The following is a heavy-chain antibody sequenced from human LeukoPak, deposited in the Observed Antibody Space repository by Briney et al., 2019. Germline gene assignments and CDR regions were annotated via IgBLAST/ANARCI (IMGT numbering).Heavy chain of an antibody. J-gene: IGHJ5*02. V-gene: IGHV4-4*07. Sequence: SETLSLTCTVSGGSISSYYWSWIWQPAGKGLEWIGRIYTSGSTNYNPSLKSRVTMSVDTSKNQFSLKLSSVTAADTAVYYCARGVDYGEVNWFDPWGQGTLVTVSS. CDR2: IYTSGST. D-gene: IGHD4-17*01. CDR3: ARGVDYGEVNWFDP. CDR1: GGSISSYY.